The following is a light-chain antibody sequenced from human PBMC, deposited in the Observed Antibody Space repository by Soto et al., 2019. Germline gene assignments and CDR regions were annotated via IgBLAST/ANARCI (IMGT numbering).Light chain of an antibody. CDR3: QQRTDWHRT. CDR2: RAS. V-gene: IGKV3-11*01. J-gene: IGKJ1*01. Sequence: EVVLTQSPATLYLSPGERATLSCRASQSVSRNLAWYQQKPGQAPRLLIYRASTRATGIPARFSGSGSGTDFPLSISSLQREDVAVYYCQQRTDWHRTSSQGTKVEVK. CDR1: QSVSRN.